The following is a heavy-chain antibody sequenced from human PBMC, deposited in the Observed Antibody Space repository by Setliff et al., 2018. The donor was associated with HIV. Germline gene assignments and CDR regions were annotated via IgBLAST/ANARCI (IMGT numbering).Heavy chain of an antibody. Sequence: SETLSLTCTVSGGSISSVGYYWSWIRQHPGKGLEWIGYIYYSGSTYYNPTLKSRVTISVDTSQSRFSLELTSVTAADTAVYYCARPSFGIGGGANFDSWGQGTLVTVSS. CDR2: IYYSGST. D-gene: IGHD3-3*01. CDR3: ARPSFGIGGGANFDS. CDR1: GGSISSVGYY. V-gene: IGHV4-31*03. J-gene: IGHJ4*02.